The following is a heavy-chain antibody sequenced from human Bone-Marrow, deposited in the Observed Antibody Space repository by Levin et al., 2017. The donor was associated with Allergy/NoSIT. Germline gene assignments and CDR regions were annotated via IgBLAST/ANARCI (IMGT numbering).Heavy chain of an antibody. D-gene: IGHD2-21*02. Sequence: PGGSLRLSCVASGFTFSSYAMSWVRQTPGKGLEWVSGIGDSGDRTFYASSVKGRFTMSRDNSKNTVFLQMNSLRAEDSAIFYCAKEVTGIGRPLFDYWGQGTLVTVSS. J-gene: IGHJ4*02. CDR2: IGDSGDRT. CDR3: AKEVTGIGRPLFDY. CDR1: GFTFSSYA. V-gene: IGHV3-23*01.